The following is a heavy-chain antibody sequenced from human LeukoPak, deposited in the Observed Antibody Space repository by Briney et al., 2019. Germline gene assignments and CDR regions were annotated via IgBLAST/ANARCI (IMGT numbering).Heavy chain of an antibody. CDR1: RFTFPAYY. J-gene: IGHJ5*02. D-gene: IGHD5-18*01. CDR2: INSGGT. Sequence: ASVKVSCKASRFTFPAYYTHWVRQAPGQGLEWMGWINSGGTKYAQKFQGRVTLTRYTTINTAYMELTRLRPDDTAVYYCAVVDTPMEADQTHLNWFDPWGQGTQVTVSS. CDR3: AVVDTPMEADQTHLNWFDP. V-gene: IGHV1-2*02.